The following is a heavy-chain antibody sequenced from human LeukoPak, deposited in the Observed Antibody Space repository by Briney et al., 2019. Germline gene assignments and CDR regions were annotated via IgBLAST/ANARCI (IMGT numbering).Heavy chain of an antibody. D-gene: IGHD4-17*01. CDR2: ISTNGGNT. Sequence: GGSLRLFCSASGFTFSTYAMHWVRQAPGKGLEYVSAISTNGGNTYYADSVKGRFTISRDNSKNTLYLQMSSLRAEDTAVYYCVKDSSTVTTGLYYFDYWGQGTLVTVSS. V-gene: IGHV3-64D*06. CDR1: GFTFSTYA. CDR3: VKDSSTVTTGLYYFDY. J-gene: IGHJ4*02.